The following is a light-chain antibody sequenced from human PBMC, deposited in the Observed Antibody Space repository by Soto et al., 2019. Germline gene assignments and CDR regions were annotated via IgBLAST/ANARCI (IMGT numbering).Light chain of an antibody. J-gene: IGKJ2*01. CDR3: QQYSSLPHT. CDR2: GIS. CDR1: QSVSNSY. Sequence: ESVLTQSPVTLSLSPGERGTLSCRASQSVSNSYFAWYQQKPGQAPRLLIYGISSRATGIPDRFSGSGSGTDFTLTISRLEPEDFVVYYCQQYSSLPHTFGQGTKADIK. V-gene: IGKV3-20*01.